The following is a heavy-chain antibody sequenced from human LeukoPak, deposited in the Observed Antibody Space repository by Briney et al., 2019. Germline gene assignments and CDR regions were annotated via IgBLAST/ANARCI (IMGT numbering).Heavy chain of an antibody. CDR3: ARHSGYHSTMYLDY. J-gene: IGHJ4*02. Sequence: SVKVSCKTSGGTFNSYAISWVRQAPGQGLEWMGGITAIFRTTNYAQKFQGRVTITADESMSTVYMELSSLRSEDTTVYYCARHSGYHSTMYLDYWGQGTLVTVSS. D-gene: IGHD3-22*01. CDR1: GGTFNSYA. CDR2: ITAIFRTT. V-gene: IGHV1-69*13.